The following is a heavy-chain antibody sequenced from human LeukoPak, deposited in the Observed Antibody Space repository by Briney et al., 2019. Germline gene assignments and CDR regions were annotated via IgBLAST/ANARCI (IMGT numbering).Heavy chain of an antibody. Sequence: ASVKVSCKASGYTFTGYYMYWVRQAPRQGLEWMGWINPNTGGTNYAQKFQGRVTMTRDTSISTAYMELSRLRSDDTAVYYCARVLLGYDSRGYYATNTGFDPWGQGTLVTVSS. CDR1: GYTFTGYY. D-gene: IGHD3-22*01. J-gene: IGHJ5*02. CDR3: ARVLLGYDSRGYYATNTGFDP. V-gene: IGHV1-2*02. CDR2: INPNTGGT.